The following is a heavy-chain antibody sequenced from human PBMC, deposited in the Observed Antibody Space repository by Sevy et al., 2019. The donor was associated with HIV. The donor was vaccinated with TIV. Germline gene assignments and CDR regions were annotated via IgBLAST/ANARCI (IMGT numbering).Heavy chain of an antibody. CDR3: TTGLISHFTNGNIRGVITQGFS. CDR2: IKSKTDGGTT. Sequence: GGSLRLSCAASGFTFSNAWMSWVRQAPRKGLEWVGRIKSKTDGGTTDYAEPVEGRFTISRDDLKNTLYLQMNSLKTEDTAVYYCTTGLISHFTNGNIRGVITQGFSWGQGTLVTVSS. J-gene: IGHJ5*02. V-gene: IGHV3-15*01. D-gene: IGHD3-10*01. CDR1: GFTFSNAW.